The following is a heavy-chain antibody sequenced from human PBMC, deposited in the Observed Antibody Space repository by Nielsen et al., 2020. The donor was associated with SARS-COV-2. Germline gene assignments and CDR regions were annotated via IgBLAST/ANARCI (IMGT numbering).Heavy chain of an antibody. Sequence: SGPTLVKPTQTLTLTCTFSGFSLSTSGMCVSWIRQPPGKALEWLARIDWDDDKYYSTSLKTRLTISKDTSKNQVVLTMTNMDPVDTATYYCARISPPYSTHDAFDIWGQGTMVTVSS. CDR1: GFSLSTSGMC. V-gene: IGHV2-70*11. CDR3: ARISPPYSTHDAFDI. D-gene: IGHD6-13*01. CDR2: IDWDDDK. J-gene: IGHJ3*02.